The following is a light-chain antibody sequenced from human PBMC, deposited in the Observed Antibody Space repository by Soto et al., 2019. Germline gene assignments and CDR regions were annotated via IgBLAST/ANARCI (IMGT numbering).Light chain of an antibody. CDR3: QSYDSGLSGHWV. J-gene: IGLJ3*02. CDR2: DNT. CDR1: SSNIGSKT. Sequence: QSVLTQPPSTSGTPGQRVTISCSGSSSNIGSKTVNWYQHLPGTAPKLLIYDNTHRPSGVPNRFSGSKSGTSASLAITGLQAEDEADYYCQSYDSGLSGHWVFGGGTKLTVL. V-gene: IGLV1-44*01.